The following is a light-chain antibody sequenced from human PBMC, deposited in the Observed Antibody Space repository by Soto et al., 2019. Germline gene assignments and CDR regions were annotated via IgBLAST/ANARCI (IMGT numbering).Light chain of an antibody. Sequence: QSVLTQPPSVSAAPEQKVTISCSGTSSNIESHSVSWYQRLPGTAPKLLIYEDSVRPSGIPDRFSGSKSGTSATLGITGLQPGDEADYYCGAWDTSLSAGVFGGGTQLTVL. V-gene: IGLV1-51*02. CDR3: GAWDTSLSAGV. CDR2: EDS. J-gene: IGLJ7*01. CDR1: SSNIESHS.